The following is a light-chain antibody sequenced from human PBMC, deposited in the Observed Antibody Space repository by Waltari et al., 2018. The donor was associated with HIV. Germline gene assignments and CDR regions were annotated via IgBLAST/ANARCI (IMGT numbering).Light chain of an antibody. CDR2: DAS. CDR3: QQRTNWWT. Sequence: EIILTQSLATLSLSPGDRATLSCRASETVSYYLAWYQQRPGQAPRLLVYDASKRATGIPARFSGSGSGTDFTLTISSLEPEDFAVYYCQQRTNWWTFGQGTKVEI. V-gene: IGKV3-11*01. CDR1: ETVSYY. J-gene: IGKJ1*01.